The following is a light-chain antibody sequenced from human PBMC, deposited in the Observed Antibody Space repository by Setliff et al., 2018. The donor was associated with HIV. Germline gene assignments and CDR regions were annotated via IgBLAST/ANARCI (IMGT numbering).Light chain of an antibody. Sequence: QSALTQPASVSGSPGQSTTISCTGTSSDVGTYNFVSWYQQHPGKAPKLMIYDVSNRPSGISNRFSASKSGNTASLTISGLQAEDEADYYCLSYTSSTPLYVFGTGTKVTV. CDR1: SSDVGTYNF. CDR3: LSYTSSTPLYV. V-gene: IGLV2-14*03. CDR2: DVS. J-gene: IGLJ1*01.